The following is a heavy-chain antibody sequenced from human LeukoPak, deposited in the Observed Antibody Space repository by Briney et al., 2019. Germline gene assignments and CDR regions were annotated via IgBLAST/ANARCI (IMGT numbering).Heavy chain of an antibody. J-gene: IGHJ4*02. D-gene: IGHD6-19*01. V-gene: IGHV4-4*09. CDR3: VQTTGWPGFDY. Sequence: PSETLSLICTTSGVSISRFYWSWVRQPPGKGLEWIGNIYNGVPTFFNPSLKSRVTISVDTSRRQFSLELASVTVADTAVYYCVQTTGWPGFDYWGQGILVTVSS. CDR2: IYNGVPT. CDR1: GVSISRFY.